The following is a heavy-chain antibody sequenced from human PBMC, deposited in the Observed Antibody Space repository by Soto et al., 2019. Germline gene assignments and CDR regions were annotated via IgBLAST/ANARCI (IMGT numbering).Heavy chain of an antibody. V-gene: IGHV1-18*01. Sequence: QVQLVQSGPEVKKPGASVKVSCKASGYAFTNYGITWVRQAPGQGLEWVGWINAFNGNTNYAQKLQDRVTITTDTSTTAAYMELKSLRADDTAVYYCARVPNSGRYLVFYFVYWGQGSLVTVSS. CDR3: ARVPNSGRYLVFYFVY. D-gene: IGHD3-16*02. CDR1: GYAFTNYG. J-gene: IGHJ4*02. CDR2: INAFNGNT.